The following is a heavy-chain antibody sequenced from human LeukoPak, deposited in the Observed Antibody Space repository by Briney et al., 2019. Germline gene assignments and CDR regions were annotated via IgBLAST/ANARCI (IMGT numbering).Heavy chain of an antibody. Sequence: GGSLRLSCAASGFTFSSYDMHWVRQAPGRGLEWVAVMWSDGSNKYHADSVKGRFTISRDNSKNTLYLQMNSLRAEDTAVYYCARNSALDYWGQGTLVTVSS. D-gene: IGHD2/OR15-2a*01. CDR1: GFTFSSYD. V-gene: IGHV3-33*01. CDR3: ARNSALDY. J-gene: IGHJ4*02. CDR2: MWSDGSNK.